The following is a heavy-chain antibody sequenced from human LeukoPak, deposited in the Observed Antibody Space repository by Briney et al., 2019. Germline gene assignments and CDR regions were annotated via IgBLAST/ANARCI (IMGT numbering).Heavy chain of an antibody. CDR3: ARARSGSYNYYYYYMDV. V-gene: IGHV4-59*10. CDR1: GESFRGYY. Sequence: PSETLSLTCAVYGESFRGYYWTWIRQTPGKGLEWIGRIYTSGSTNYNPSLKSRVTISVDTSKNQFSLKLSSVTAADTAVYYCARARSGSYNYYYYYMDVWGKGTTVTISS. CDR2: IYTSGST. J-gene: IGHJ6*03. D-gene: IGHD3-10*01.